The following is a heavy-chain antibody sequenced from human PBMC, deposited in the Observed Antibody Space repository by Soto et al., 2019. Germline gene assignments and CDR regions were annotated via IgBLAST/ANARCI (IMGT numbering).Heavy chain of an antibody. D-gene: IGHD6-6*01. CDR3: ARMYSSSRRDLEYFQH. CDR2: IYYSGST. J-gene: IGHJ1*01. V-gene: IGHV4-59*08. CDR1: GGSISSYY. Sequence: SETLSLTCTVSGGSISSYYWSWIRQPPGKGLEWIGYIYYSGSTNYNPSLKSRVTISVDTSKNQFSLKLSSVTAADTAVYYCARMYSSSRRDLEYFQHWGQGTLVTVSS.